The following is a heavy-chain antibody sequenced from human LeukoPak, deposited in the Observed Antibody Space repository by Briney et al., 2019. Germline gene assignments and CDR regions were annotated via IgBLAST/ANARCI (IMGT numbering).Heavy chain of an antibody. D-gene: IGHD3-10*01. CDR2: ISAYNGNT. V-gene: IGHV1-18*01. CDR1: GYTFTSYG. J-gene: IGHJ4*02. CDR3: ARDLVRWFGEGGYFDY. Sequence: ASVKVSCKASGYTFTSYGISWVRQAPGQGLEWMGWISAYNGNTNYAQKLQGRVTMTTDTSTSTVYMELRSLRSDDTAVYYCARDLVRWFGEGGYFDYWGQGTLVTVSS.